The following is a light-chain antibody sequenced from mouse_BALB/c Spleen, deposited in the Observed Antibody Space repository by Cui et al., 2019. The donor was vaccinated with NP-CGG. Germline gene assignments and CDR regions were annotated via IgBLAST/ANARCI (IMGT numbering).Light chain of an antibody. CDR2: GTN. CDR3: ALWYSNHWV. CDR1: TGAVTTSNY. J-gene: IGLJ1*01. V-gene: IGLV1*01. Sequence: QSVVTQESAPTTSPGETVTLTCRSSTGAVTTSNYTNWVQEKTDHLLPSLIGGTNNRAPGVPARFSGSLIGDKAALTITGAQTEDEAIYFCALWYSNHWVFGGGTKLTVL.